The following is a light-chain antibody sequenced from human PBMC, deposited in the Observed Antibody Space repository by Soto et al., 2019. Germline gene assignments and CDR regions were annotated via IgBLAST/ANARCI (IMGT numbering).Light chain of an antibody. CDR3: KQYGSSLN. V-gene: IGKV3-20*01. Sequence: EFVLTHSPGTLSLSPGEIATLSCRAIQSVSSSYLAWYQQKPGQAPRLLIYGASSRATGIPERFSGSGSGTDFTLTISRLEPEDFAVYYCKQYGSSLNFGGGTKVDIK. J-gene: IGKJ4*01. CDR1: QSVSSSY. CDR2: GAS.